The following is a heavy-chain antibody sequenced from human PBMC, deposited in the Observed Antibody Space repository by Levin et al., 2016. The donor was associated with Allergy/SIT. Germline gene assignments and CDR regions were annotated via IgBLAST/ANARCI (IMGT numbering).Heavy chain of an antibody. CDR2: IYPGDSDT. D-gene: IGHD6-13*01. CDR1: GYSFGSYW. CDR3: ARQFRPASSLYTMSF. V-gene: IGHV5-51*01. Sequence: GESLKISCKGSGYSFGSYWIGWVRQKPGKGLEWMGIIYPGDSDTRYSPSFQGQVTISADKSTNTAYLQWRSLRASDTATYYCARQFRPASSLYTMSFWGQGTRVTVSS. J-gene: IGHJ4*02.